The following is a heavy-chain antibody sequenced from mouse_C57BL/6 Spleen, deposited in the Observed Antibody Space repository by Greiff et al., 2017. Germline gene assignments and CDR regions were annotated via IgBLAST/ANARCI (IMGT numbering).Heavy chain of an antibody. V-gene: IGHV5-16*01. J-gene: IGHJ1*03. CDR1: GFTFSDYY. D-gene: IGHD1-1*01. Sequence: EVKLVESEGGLVQPGSSMKLSCTASGFTFSDYYMAWVRQVPEKGLEWVANINYDGSSTYYLDSLKSRFLISRDNAKNILYLQMSRLKSEETATYYCARPNYYGSSYGYWYFDVWGTGTTVTVSS. CDR2: INYDGSST. CDR3: ARPNYYGSSYGYWYFDV.